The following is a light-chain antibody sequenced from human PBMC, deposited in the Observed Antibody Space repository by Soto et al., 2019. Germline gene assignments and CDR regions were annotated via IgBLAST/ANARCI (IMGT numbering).Light chain of an antibody. Sequence: DIQLTQSPSSLSASVGDRITITCRASQDISNDLAWYQQKPGKVPKLLIYASSTLQSGAPSRFSGSGSGTDFTLTISSLQPEDVAIYYCQKYNNVPATFGQGTRLEI. CDR3: QKYNNVPAT. CDR1: QDISND. CDR2: ASS. J-gene: IGKJ5*01. V-gene: IGKV1-27*01.